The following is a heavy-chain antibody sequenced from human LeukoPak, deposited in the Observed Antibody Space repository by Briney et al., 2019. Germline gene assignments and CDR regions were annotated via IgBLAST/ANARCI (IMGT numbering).Heavy chain of an antibody. D-gene: IGHD3-16*01. J-gene: IGHJ4*02. Sequence: ASVKVSCKASGYTFTTYEIIWVRQAPGQGLEWMGWINTRNGNANYAHQLQGRVTKTTDTSTSTSYMELAGLRFDDTAIYYCARNHLGLGLWGQGTLVTVSS. V-gene: IGHV1-18*01. CDR1: GYTFTTYE. CDR3: ARNHLGLGL. CDR2: INTRNGNA.